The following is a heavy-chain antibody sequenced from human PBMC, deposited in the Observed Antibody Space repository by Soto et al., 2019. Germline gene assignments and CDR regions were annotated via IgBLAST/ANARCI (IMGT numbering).Heavy chain of an antibody. Sequence: QVQLVQSGAEVKKPGSSVKVSCKASGGTFSSYAISWVRQAPGPGLEWMGGIIPIFGTANYAQKFQGRVTITADETTSTVSMELSSLGSGDTAVYYCAREGTDYVWGSYCLRGAFDIWGQGTMVTVSS. CDR3: AREGTDYVWGSYCLRGAFDI. V-gene: IGHV1-69*12. CDR2: IIPIFGTA. D-gene: IGHD3-16*01. J-gene: IGHJ3*02. CDR1: GGTFSSYA.